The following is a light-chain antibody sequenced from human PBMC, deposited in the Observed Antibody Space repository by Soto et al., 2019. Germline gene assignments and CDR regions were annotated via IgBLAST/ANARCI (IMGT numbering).Light chain of an antibody. J-gene: IGKJ1*01. Sequence: EIVMTQSPATLSVSPGERATLSFSASQSVSSNLAWYQQKPGQAPRLLIYGASTRATGIPARFSGSGSGTEFTLTISSLQSEDFAVYYCQQYNNWPPKTFGQGTKVDI. CDR3: QQYNNWPPKT. V-gene: IGKV3-15*01. CDR1: QSVSSN. CDR2: GAS.